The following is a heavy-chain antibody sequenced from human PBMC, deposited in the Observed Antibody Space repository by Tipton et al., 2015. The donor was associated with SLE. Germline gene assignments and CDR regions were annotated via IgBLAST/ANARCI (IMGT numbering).Heavy chain of an antibody. V-gene: IGHV3-53*01. J-gene: IGHJ4*02. CDR3: ARVQFSSGWLFDY. D-gene: IGHD6-19*01. Sequence: SLRLSCAASGFTVSSNYMSWVRQAPGKGLEWVSVIYSGGSTYYADSVKGRFTISRDNAKNSLYLQMNSLRAEDTAVYYCARVQFSSGWLFDYWGQGTLVTVSS. CDR1: GFTVSSNY. CDR2: IYSGGST.